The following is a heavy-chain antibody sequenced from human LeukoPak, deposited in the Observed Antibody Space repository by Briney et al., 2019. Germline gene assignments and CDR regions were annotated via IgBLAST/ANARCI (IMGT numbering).Heavy chain of an antibody. J-gene: IGHJ4*02. D-gene: IGHD5-18*01. CDR2: INPDGSYT. Sequence: GGSLRLSCAASEFTFSSFWMHWVRQAPGKGLVWVSRINPDGSYTNYADSVEGRLTISRDNAKNTLYLQMHSLTAEDTAVYYCANWRSYGSEIPWFDYWGQGTLVTVSS. CDR3: ANWRSYGSEIPWFDY. CDR1: EFTFSSFW. V-gene: IGHV3-74*01.